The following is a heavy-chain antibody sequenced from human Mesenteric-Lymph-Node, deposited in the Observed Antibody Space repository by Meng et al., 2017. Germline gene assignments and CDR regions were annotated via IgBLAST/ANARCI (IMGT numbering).Heavy chain of an antibody. J-gene: IGHJ3*02. CDR2: ISNNFNYI. CDR1: GFTFSSYS. D-gene: IGHD5-12*01. V-gene: IGHV3-21*01. Sequence: GESLKISCAASGFTFSSYSMNWVRQAPGRGLEWVSSISNNFNYIYYADSVKGRFTIPRDNAKNSLYLQMNSLRAEDTAVYYCARVPITDAFDIWGQGTMVTVSS. CDR3: ARVPITDAFDI.